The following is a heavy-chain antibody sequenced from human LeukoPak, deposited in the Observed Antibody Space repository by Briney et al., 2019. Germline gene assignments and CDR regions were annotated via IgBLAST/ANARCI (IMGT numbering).Heavy chain of an antibody. V-gene: IGHV1-18*01. CDR1: GYTFTSYG. CDR2: ISAYNGNT. CDR3: ARDRAGGGTSCYDY. Sequence: ASAKVSRKASGYTFTSYGISWVRQAPGQGLEWMGWISAYNGNTNYAQKLQGRVTMTTDTSTSTAYMELRSLRSDDTAVYYCARDRAGGGTSCYDYWGQGTLVTVSS. J-gene: IGHJ4*02. D-gene: IGHD2-2*01.